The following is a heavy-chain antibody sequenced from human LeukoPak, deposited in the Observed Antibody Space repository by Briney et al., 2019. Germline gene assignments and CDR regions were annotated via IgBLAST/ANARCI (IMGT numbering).Heavy chain of an antibody. Sequence: GGSLRLSCAASGFTFSSYAMHWVRQAPGKGLEWVAVISYDGSNKYYADSVKGRFTISRDNSKNTLYLQMNSLRAEDTAVYYCAREYDILIDYFDYWGQGTLVTVSS. V-gene: IGHV3-30*01. CDR3: AREYDILIDYFDY. J-gene: IGHJ4*02. CDR1: GFTFSSYA. D-gene: IGHD3-9*01. CDR2: ISYDGSNK.